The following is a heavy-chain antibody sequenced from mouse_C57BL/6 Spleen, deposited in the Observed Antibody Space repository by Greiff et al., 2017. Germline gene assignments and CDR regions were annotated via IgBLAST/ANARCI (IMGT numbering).Heavy chain of an antibody. V-gene: IGHV1-85*01. Sequence: VQLQQSGPELVKPGASVKLSCKASGYTFTSYDINWVKQRPGQGLEWIGWIYPRDGSTKYNEKFKGKATLTVDTSSSTANMELHSLTSEDSAVYFCARWSSYSNYGFAYWGQGTLVTVSA. D-gene: IGHD2-5*01. CDR3: ARWSSYSNYGFAY. CDR2: IYPRDGST. CDR1: GYTFTSYD. J-gene: IGHJ3*01.